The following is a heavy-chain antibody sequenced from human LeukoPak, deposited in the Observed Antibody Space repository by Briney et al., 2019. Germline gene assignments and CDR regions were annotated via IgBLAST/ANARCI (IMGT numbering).Heavy chain of an antibody. CDR3: GRGMRDYYGLDY. J-gene: IGHJ4*02. V-gene: IGHV3-74*01. Sequence: PGGSLRLSCAASGFIFSSFWMHWVRQVPGKGLVWVSHINSDGRKTDYGDSVRGRFTISRDNAKNTLYLQMNRLTVEDTAVYYCGRGMRDYYGLDYWGRGILVTVSS. CDR2: INSDGRKT. CDR1: GFIFSSFW. D-gene: IGHD3-10*01.